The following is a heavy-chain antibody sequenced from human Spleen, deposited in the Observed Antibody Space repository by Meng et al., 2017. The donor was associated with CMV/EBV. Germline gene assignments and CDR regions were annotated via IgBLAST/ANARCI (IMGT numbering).Heavy chain of an antibody. CDR1: GGIFSSYP. CDR2: IIPIFGTA. J-gene: IGHJ4*02. CDR3: ANTYYKSSGFYGSPYDY. Sequence: SVKVSCKASGGIFSSYPMSWVRQAPGQGLEWMGGIIPIFGTANYAQKFQGRVTITTDESTSTAYMELSSLRSEDTAVYYCANTYYKSSGFYGSPYDYWGQGTLVTVSS. D-gene: IGHD3-22*01. V-gene: IGHV1-69*05.